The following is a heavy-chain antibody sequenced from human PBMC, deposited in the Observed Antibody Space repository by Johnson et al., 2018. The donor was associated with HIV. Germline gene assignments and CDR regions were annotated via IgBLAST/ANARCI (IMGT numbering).Heavy chain of an antibody. Sequence: QVQLVESGGGVVQPGRSLRLSCAASGFTFSSYALHWVRQAPGKGLQWVAVISYDGSNKYYADSVKGRFTISSDNSKNTLHLQMTSLRQDDTAVYSCYCTDHVGAGSESKGTFDAWGQGTMVTVSS. J-gene: IGHJ3*01. D-gene: IGHD3-10*01. V-gene: IGHV3-30-3*01. CDR1: GFTFSSYA. CDR3: YCTDHVGAGSESKGTFDA. CDR2: ISYDGSNK.